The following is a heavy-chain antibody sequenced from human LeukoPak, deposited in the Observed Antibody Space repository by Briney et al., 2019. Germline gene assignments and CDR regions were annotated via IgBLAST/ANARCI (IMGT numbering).Heavy chain of an antibody. Sequence: GGSLRLSCAASGFTFSSYSMNWVRQAPGKGLELVSSISSSSSYIYYADSVKGRFTISRDNAKNSLYLQMNSLRAEDTAVYYCARFGGGYGMDVWGQGTTVTVSS. J-gene: IGHJ6*02. CDR2: ISSSSSYI. CDR3: ARFGGGYGMDV. CDR1: GFTFSSYS. V-gene: IGHV3-21*06. D-gene: IGHD2-15*01.